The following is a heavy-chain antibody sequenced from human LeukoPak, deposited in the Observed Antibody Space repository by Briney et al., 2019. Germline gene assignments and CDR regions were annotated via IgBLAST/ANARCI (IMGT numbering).Heavy chain of an antibody. CDR1: GGTFSSYA. V-gene: IGHV1-69*04. D-gene: IGHD2-2*01. CDR3: ARGYCSSTSCYSSGMDV. J-gene: IGHJ6*02. Sequence: SVKVSCKASGGTFSSYAISWVRQAPGQGLEWMGRIIPIFGIANYAQKFQGRVTITADKSTSTAYMELSSPRSEDTAVYYCARGYCSSTSCYSSGMDVWGQGTTVTVSS. CDR2: IIPIFGIA.